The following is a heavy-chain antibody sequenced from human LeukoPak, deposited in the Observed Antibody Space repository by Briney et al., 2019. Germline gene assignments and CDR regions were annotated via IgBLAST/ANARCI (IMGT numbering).Heavy chain of an antibody. Sequence: ASVKVCCKAAGYTFTCYYMYWLREAPGQGLEWMGGIKPNSGDTNYAQEFQGRVTMTRDTSISTAYMELSRLRSDDTAVYYCARVPPVAGTWGRPFDYWGQGTLVTVSS. V-gene: IGHV1-2*02. CDR2: IKPNSGDT. CDR3: ARVPPVAGTWGRPFDY. CDR1: GYTFTCYY. D-gene: IGHD6-19*01. J-gene: IGHJ4*02.